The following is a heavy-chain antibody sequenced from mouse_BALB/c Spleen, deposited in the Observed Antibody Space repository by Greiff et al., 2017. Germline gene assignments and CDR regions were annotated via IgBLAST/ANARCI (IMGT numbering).Heavy chain of an antibody. CDR2: ISYSGST. D-gene: IGHD1-2*01. V-gene: IGHV3-8*02. J-gene: IGHJ4*01. CDR3: ARRTTATRAMDY. CDR1: GDSITSGY. Sequence: EVHLVESGPSLVKPSQTLSLTCSVTGDSITSGYWNWIRKFPGNKLEYMGYISYSGSTYYNPSLKSRISITRDTSKNQYYLQLNSVTTEDTATYYCARRTTATRAMDYWGQGTSVTVSS.